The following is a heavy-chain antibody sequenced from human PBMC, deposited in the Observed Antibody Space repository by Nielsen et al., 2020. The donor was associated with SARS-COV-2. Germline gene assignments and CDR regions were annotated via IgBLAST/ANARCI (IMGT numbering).Heavy chain of an antibody. CDR2: INPNTGGM. J-gene: IGHJ5*02. CDR1: GYTFTAYY. Sequence: ASVKVSCKASGYTFTAYYIHWVRQAPGQGLEWMGRINPNTGGMNYAQNFQGRVTFTSDTSATTAFMELSSLKSEDTAVYFCVIVTAALAFDPWGQGSLVTVSS. D-gene: IGHD3-16*02. V-gene: IGHV1-2*06. CDR3: VIVTAALAFDP.